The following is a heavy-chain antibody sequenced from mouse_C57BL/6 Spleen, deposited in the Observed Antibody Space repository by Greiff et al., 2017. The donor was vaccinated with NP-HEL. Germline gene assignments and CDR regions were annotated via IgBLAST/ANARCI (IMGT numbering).Heavy chain of an antibody. V-gene: IGHV1-62-2*01. Sequence: VQLQQSGAELVKPGALVKLSCKASGYTFTEYTIHWVKQRSGQGLEWIGWFYPGSGSIKYNEKFKDKATLTADKYSSQVYMELSRLTSEDSAVYFCARHEDMGYGNYGNWYFDVWGTGTTVTVSS. J-gene: IGHJ1*03. CDR2: FYPGSGSI. CDR1: GYTFTEYT. CDR3: ARHEDMGYGNYGNWYFDV. D-gene: IGHD2-1*01.